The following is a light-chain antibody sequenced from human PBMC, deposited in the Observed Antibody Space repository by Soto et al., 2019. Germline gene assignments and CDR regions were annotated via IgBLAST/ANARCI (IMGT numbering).Light chain of an antibody. J-gene: IGLJ2*01. CDR2: EVN. CDR1: SSDVGAYNY. V-gene: IGLV2-8*01. Sequence: QSALTQPPSASGSPGQSVTISCTGTSSDVGAYNYVSWYQQHPGKAPKLMIYEVNKRPSGVPDRFSGSKSGNTASLTVSGLQDEDEDDYFCSSYVGNNNLVFGGGTKLTVL. CDR3: SSYVGNNNLV.